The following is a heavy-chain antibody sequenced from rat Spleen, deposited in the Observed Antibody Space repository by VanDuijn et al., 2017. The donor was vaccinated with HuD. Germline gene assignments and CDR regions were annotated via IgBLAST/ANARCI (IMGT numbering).Heavy chain of an antibody. D-gene: IGHD4-3*01. CDR1: GFTFSSFP. CDR2: ISTGGDDT. Sequence: EVQLVESGGDLVQPGRSVKLSCAASGFTFSSFPMAWVRQAPTRGLEWVATISTGGDDTYYRDSVKGRFTISRDDEESTLYMQMDSLSSEDTATYFCARLGGLRNWFAYWGQGTLVTVSS. CDR3: ARLGGLRNWFAY. V-gene: IGHV5-46*01. J-gene: IGHJ3*01.